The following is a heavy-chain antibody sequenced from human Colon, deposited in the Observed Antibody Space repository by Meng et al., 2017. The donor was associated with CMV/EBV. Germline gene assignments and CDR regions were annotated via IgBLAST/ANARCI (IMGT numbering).Heavy chain of an antibody. CDR1: VFSVRTDEVG. CDR2: IDWNDDK. V-gene: IGHV2-5*01. CDR3: AHLITGIRIFNFDS. D-gene: IGHD2-15*01. J-gene: IGHJ4*01. Sequence: SGPTLVKPTRTLTLTCPFSVFSVRTDEVGVGGIRQHPGKALEWLALIDWNDDKLYSTCLNSSLTITQDTSNNQVVLTMTNMDPVDTATYYCAHLITGIRIFNFDSWGQGTLVTVSS.